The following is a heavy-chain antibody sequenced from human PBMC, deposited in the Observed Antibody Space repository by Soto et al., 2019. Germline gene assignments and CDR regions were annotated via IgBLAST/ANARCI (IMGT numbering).Heavy chain of an antibody. J-gene: IGHJ4*02. Sequence: EVQLVESGGGLVQPGGSLRLSCVASELTLSNAWMSWVRQAPGKGLEWVGRIKSKTEGGTPDYAAHVQGRFTLSRDHSKNTLSLQMNSMLPDDTAVYYFTTIIRGFSYRPYWCPATRVTVPS. CDR3: TTIIRGFSYRPY. V-gene: IGHV3-15*01. D-gene: IGHD5-18*01. CDR2: IKSKTEGGTP. CDR1: ELTLSNAW.